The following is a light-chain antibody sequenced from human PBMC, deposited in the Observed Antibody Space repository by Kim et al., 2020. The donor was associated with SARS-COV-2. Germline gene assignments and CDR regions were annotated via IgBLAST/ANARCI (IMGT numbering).Light chain of an antibody. J-gene: IGLJ3*02. CDR1: SSDVGGYNY. V-gene: IGLV2-8*01. Sequence: SVTISSTGTSSDVGGYNYVSGYQQHPGKAPKLIIYEVFKRPSGVPDRFSGSKSGNTASLTVSGLQAEDEADYYCSSYGGSSNLRVFGGGTKLTVL. CDR3: SSYGGSSNLRV. CDR2: EVF.